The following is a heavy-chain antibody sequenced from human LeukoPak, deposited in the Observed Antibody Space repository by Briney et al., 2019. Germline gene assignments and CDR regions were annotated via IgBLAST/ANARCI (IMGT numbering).Heavy chain of an antibody. V-gene: IGHV3-23*01. J-gene: IGHJ4*02. CDR2: ISGSGDRT. CDR1: GLTFRSCA. CDR3: AKDFTVVVPTAVALFDY. Sequence: GGSLRFSCAASGLTFRSCAMSWVRQAPGKGLEWVSGISGSGDRTYYADSVKGRFTISRDNSKNTLYLQMNTLRAEDTAVYYCAKDFTVVVPTAVALFDYWGQGTLVTVSS. D-gene: IGHD2-2*01.